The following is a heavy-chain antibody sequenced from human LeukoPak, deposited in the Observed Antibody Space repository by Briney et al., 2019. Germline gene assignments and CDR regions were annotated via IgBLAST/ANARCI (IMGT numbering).Heavy chain of an antibody. J-gene: IGHJ4*02. V-gene: IGHV3-23*01. CDR2: IGGSGSTK. CDR1: GFPFSTYA. D-gene: IGHD1-26*01. Sequence: PGGSLRLSCAASGFPFSTYAMSWVRQAPGKGLEWVSSIGGSGSTKYYADSAKGRFTISRDNSKNTLYLQMNSLRAEDTAVYYCAKQGSGSYLDHWGQGTLVTVSS. CDR3: AKQGSGSYLDH.